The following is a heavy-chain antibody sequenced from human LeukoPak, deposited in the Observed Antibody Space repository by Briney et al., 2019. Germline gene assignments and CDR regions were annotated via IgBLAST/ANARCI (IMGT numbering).Heavy chain of an antibody. CDR3: ARHIRQQTFDP. D-gene: IGHD6-13*01. J-gene: IGHJ5*02. Sequence: SETLSLTCTVSGDSISSNSYYSGWIRQPPGKGLEWIGSIYYSGSTYSNPSLKSRVTISVDTSKNQFFLKLSSVTAADTAVYYCARHIRQQTFDPWGQGTLVTVSS. V-gene: IGHV4-39*01. CDR2: IYYSGST. CDR1: GDSISSNSYY.